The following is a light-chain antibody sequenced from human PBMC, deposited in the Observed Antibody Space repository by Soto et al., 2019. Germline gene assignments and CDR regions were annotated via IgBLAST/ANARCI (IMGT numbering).Light chain of an antibody. CDR1: QSISRW. V-gene: IGKV1-5*01. CDR2: DAS. CDR3: QHYTDDSTWS. Sequence: DIQMTQSPSTVSSSLGDRVTITCGASQSISRWLAWYQQKPGRAPNLLIYDASSLETGVPSRFSGSGSGTHFTLTISSLQTDDFATYYCQHYTDDSTWSFGQGTKVDIK. J-gene: IGKJ1*01.